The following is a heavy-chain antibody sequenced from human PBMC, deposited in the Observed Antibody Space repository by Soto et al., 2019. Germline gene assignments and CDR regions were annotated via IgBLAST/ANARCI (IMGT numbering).Heavy chain of an antibody. CDR1: GGSISSGGYY. Sequence: SETLSLTCTVSGGSISSGGYYWSWIRQHPGKGLEWIGYIYYSGSTYYNPSLKSRVTISVDTSKNQFSLKLSSVTAADTAVYYCARTLYDFWSGPLFDYWGQGTLVTVSS. CDR2: IYYSGST. D-gene: IGHD3-3*01. J-gene: IGHJ4*02. CDR3: ARTLYDFWSGPLFDY. V-gene: IGHV4-31*03.